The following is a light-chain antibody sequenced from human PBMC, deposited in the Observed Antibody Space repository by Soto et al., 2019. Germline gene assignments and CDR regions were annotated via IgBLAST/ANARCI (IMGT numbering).Light chain of an antibody. CDR1: QSISSY. V-gene: IGKV1-39*01. Sequence: DIQMTQSPSFLSASVGDRVTITCRASQSISSYLDWYQQKPGKAPNLLIYGASSLQSGVPSRFSGSGSGTDFTLTITSLHPEDFATYYCQQSYSTPLTFGQGTKVEIK. CDR3: QQSYSTPLT. J-gene: IGKJ1*01. CDR2: GAS.